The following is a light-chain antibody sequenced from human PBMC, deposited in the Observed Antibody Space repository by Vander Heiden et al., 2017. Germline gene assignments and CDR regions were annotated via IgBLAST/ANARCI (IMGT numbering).Light chain of an antibody. CDR1: QSVLYSSNNKNY. Sequence: DIVMTQSPASLAVSLGERATVNCQSSQSVLYSSNNKNYLAWYQQKPGQPPNLLIYWASTRESGVPDRFSGSGSGTDFTLTISSLQAEDVAVYYCQQYYSTPLTFGGGTKVEIK. CDR2: WAS. CDR3: QQYYSTPLT. J-gene: IGKJ4*01. V-gene: IGKV4-1*01.